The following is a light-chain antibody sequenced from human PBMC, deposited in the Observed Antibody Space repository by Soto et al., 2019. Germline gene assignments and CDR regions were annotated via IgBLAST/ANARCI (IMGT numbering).Light chain of an antibody. J-gene: IGKJ1*01. CDR2: DAS. CDR3: EQYGSSHRT. V-gene: IGKV3-20*01. Sequence: EIVLTQSPSTLSLSPGERATLSCRASQSVSSYLAWYHQKPGQAPRLLIYDASNRATGIPARFSGSGSGTDLTLTISRLEPADFAVYYCEQYGSSHRTFGQGTKVDI. CDR1: QSVSSY.